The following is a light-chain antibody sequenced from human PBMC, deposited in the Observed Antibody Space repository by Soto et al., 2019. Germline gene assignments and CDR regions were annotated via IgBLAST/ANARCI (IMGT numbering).Light chain of an antibody. CDR3: CSYANSGSFV. Sequence: QSALTQPASVSASPGQSITISCTGTSSDVGSFNLVSWYQQHPGKAPKLMIYEASKRPSGVSNRFSGSKSGNTASLTISGLQAEDEANYYCCSYANSGSFVFGTGTKVTVL. J-gene: IGLJ1*01. CDR1: SSDVGSFNL. CDR2: EAS. V-gene: IGLV2-23*01.